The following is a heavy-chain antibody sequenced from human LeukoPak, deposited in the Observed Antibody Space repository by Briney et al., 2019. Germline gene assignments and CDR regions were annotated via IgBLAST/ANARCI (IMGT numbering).Heavy chain of an antibody. V-gene: IGHV3-21*01. D-gene: IGHD6-13*01. CDR3: ARVRSTAAGNRSDP. Sequence: GGSLRLSCAASGFTFSSYSMNWVRQAPGKGLEWVSSISSSSSYIYYADSVKGRFTISRDNAKNSLYLQMNSLRAEDTAVYYCARVRSTAAGNRSDPWGQGTLVTVSS. J-gene: IGHJ5*02. CDR1: GFTFSSYS. CDR2: ISSSSSYI.